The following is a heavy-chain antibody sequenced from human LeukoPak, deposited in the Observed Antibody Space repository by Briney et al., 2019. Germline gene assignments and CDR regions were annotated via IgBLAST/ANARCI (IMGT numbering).Heavy chain of an antibody. CDR2: IIPIFGTA. V-gene: IGHV1-69*06. D-gene: IGHD2-15*01. CDR3: ASEYCSGGSCHPNDY. CDR1: GGTFSSYA. Sequence: GASVKVSCKASGGTFSSYAISWVRQAPGQALEWMGGIIPIFGTANYAQKFQGRVTITADKSTSTAYMELSSLRSEDTAVYYCASEYCSGGSCHPNDYWGQGTLVTVSS. J-gene: IGHJ4*02.